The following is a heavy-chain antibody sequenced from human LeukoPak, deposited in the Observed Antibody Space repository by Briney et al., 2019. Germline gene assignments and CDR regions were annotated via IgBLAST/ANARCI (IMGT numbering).Heavy chain of an antibody. J-gene: IGHJ4*02. D-gene: IGHD5-24*01. CDR3: ARDKIKGY. CDR1: GFTFSSFS. Sequence: GGSLRLSCAASGFTFSSFSMNWVRQAPGKGLEWVSYISSGSSTKYYADSVKGRFTISRDNAKNSLYLQMNSLRVEDTAVYYCARDKIKGYGGQGTLVTVSS. V-gene: IGHV3-48*04. CDR2: ISSGSSTK.